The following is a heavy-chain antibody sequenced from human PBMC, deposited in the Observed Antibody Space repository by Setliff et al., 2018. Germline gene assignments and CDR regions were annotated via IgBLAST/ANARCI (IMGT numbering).Heavy chain of an antibody. J-gene: IGHJ3*02. CDR2: IYYSGTT. D-gene: IGHD1-1*01. V-gene: IGHV4-31*03. CDR3: ARSPSAHTPLQDVFDI. CDR1: GGSISSGTYY. Sequence: KASETLSLTCTVSGGSISSGTYYWSWIRQHPGKGLEWIGYIYYSGTTYYNPSLKSRVIMSVDTSMNQFSLKLNSVTAADTAVYYCARSPSAHTPLQDVFDIWGQGTLVTVSS.